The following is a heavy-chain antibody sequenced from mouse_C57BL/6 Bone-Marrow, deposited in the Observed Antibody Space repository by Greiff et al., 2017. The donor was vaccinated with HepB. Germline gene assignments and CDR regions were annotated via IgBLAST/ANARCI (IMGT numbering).Heavy chain of an antibody. CDR2: INYDGSST. CDR3: ARRGSMIWGSYFDY. J-gene: IGHJ2*01. Sequence: EVQRVESEGGLVQPGRSMKLSCTASGFTFSDYYMAWVRQVPEKGLEWVANINYDGSSTYYLDSLKSRFTISRDNAKNILYLQMSSLKSEDTATYYCARRGSMIWGSYFDYWGQGTTLTVSS. D-gene: IGHD2-3*01. CDR1: GFTFSDYY. V-gene: IGHV5-16*01.